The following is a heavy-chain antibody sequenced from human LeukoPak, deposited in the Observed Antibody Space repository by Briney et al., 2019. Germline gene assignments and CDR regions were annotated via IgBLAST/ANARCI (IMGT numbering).Heavy chain of an antibody. CDR3: ARGNTMVRRYGMDV. Sequence: GASVKVSCKASGGTFSSHAISWVRQAPGQGLEWMGRIIPILGIANYAQKFQGRVTNTADKSTSTAYMELSSLRSEDTAVYYCARGNTMVRRYGMDVWGQGTTVTVSS. V-gene: IGHV1-69*04. J-gene: IGHJ6*02. CDR1: GGTFSSHA. CDR2: IIPILGIA. D-gene: IGHD3-10*01.